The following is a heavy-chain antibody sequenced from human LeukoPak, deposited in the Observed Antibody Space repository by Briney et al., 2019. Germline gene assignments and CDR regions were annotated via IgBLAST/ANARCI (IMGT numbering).Heavy chain of an antibody. CDR3: ARQGRIAAAGTAFDY. J-gene: IGHJ4*02. Sequence: GESLKISCKGSGYSFTSYWIGWVRQMPGKGLEWMGIIYPGDSDTRYSPSFQGQVTISADKSITTAYLQWSSLKASDTAMYYCARQGRIAAAGTAFDYWGQGTLVTVSS. CDR2: IYPGDSDT. D-gene: IGHD6-13*01. V-gene: IGHV5-51*01. CDR1: GYSFTSYW.